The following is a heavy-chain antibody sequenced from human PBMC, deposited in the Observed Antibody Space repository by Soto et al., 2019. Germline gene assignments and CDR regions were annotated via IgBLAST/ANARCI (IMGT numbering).Heavy chain of an antibody. CDR1: GFTFSTYY. V-gene: IGHV3-11*05. CDR3: AREYYYTMDV. J-gene: IGHJ6*02. CDR2: ITSGSTSA. Sequence: QVQLVESGGGLVKPGGSLSLSCEASGFTFSTYYMSWIRQAPGKGLEWVSTITSGSTSAAYAASVKGRFTISRDDAKNSLYLQMNSLRAEDTALYYCAREYYYTMDVWGRGTTVTVSS.